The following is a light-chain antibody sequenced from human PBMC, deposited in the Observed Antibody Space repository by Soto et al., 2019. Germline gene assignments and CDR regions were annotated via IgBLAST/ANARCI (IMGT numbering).Light chain of an antibody. J-gene: IGLJ2*01. V-gene: IGLV2-23*01. Sequence: QSALTQPASVSGSPGQSITISCTGTSSDVGSYNLVSWYQQHPGKAPKLMIYEGSKRPSGVSNRFSGSKSGNTASLTISGLQAEDEADYYCCSYAGSSLSFGGGTKATVL. CDR2: EGS. CDR1: SSDVGSYNL. CDR3: CSYAGSSLS.